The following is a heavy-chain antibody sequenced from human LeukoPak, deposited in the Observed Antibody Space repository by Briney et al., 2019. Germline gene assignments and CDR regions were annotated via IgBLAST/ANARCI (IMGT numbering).Heavy chain of an antibody. CDR3: ARHSGALDDAFDV. J-gene: IGHJ3*01. V-gene: IGHV4-39*01. CDR2: MYYSGST. Sequence: SETLSLTCTVSGGSISSSSYYWSWIRQPPGKGLEWIGSMYYSGSTYYNPSLKSRVTISVDTSKNQFSLKLSSVTAADTAVYYCARHSGALDDAFDVWGQGTMVTVSS. D-gene: IGHD3-10*01. CDR1: GGSISSSSYY.